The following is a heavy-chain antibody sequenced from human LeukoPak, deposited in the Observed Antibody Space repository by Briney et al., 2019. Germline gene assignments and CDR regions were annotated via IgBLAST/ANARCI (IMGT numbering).Heavy chain of an antibody. CDR1: GYTFTSYG. V-gene: IGHV1-18*01. D-gene: IGHD3-10*01. CDR2: ISAYNGNT. CDR3: AKIWYYYGSGSPPDAFDI. Sequence: ASVKVSCKASGYTFTSYGISWVRQAPGQGLEWMGWISAYNGNTNYAQKLQGRVTMTTDTSTSTAYMELRSLRSDDTAVYYCAKIWYYYGSGSPPDAFDIWGQGTMVTVSS. J-gene: IGHJ3*02.